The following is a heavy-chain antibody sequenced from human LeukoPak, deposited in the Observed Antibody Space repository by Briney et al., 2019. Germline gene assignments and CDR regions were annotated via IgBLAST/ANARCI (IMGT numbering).Heavy chain of an antibody. V-gene: IGHV3-23*01. CDR2: ISGSGGST. CDR1: GFTFSSYA. D-gene: IGHD6-19*01. Sequence: PGGSLRLSCAASGFTFSSYAMSWVRQAPGKGLEWVSAISGSGGSTYYADSVKGRFTISRDNSKNTLYLQMNSLRAEGTAVYHCAKEYSTGYSSGWCPVAFDHWGQGTLVTVSS. CDR3: AKEYSTGYSSGWCPVAFDH. J-gene: IGHJ5*02.